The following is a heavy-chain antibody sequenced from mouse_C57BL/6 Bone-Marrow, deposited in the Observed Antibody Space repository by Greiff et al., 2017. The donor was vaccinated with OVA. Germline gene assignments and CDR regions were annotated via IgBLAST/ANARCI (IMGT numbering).Heavy chain of an antibody. CDR1: GYAFSSSW. Sequence: QVQLQQSGPELVKPGASVKISCKASGYAFSSSWMNWVKQRPGQGLEWIGRIYPGDGDTNYNGKFKGKATLTADKSSSTAYMQLSSLTSEDSAVYFCARCDDGHWYFDVWGTGTTVTVSS. D-gene: IGHD2-3*01. CDR3: ARCDDGHWYFDV. CDR2: IYPGDGDT. J-gene: IGHJ1*03. V-gene: IGHV1-82*01.